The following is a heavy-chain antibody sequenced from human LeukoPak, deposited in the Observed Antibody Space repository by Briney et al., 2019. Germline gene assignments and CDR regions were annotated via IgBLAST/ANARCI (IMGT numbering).Heavy chain of an antibody. CDR1: GGSISSYY. CDR3: AREPRYDILTGYYPYYFDY. Sequence: PSETLSLTCTVSGGSISSYYWSWIRQPAGKGLEWIGRIYTSGSTNYNPSLKSRVTMSVDTSKNQFSLKLSSVTAADTAVYYCAREPRYDILTGYYPYYFDYWGQGTLVIVSS. V-gene: IGHV4-4*07. CDR2: IYTSGST. J-gene: IGHJ4*02. D-gene: IGHD3-9*01.